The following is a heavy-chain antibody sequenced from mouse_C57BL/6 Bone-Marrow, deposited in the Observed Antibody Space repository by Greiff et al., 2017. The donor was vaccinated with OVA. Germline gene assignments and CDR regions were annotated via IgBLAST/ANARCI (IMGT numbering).Heavy chain of an antibody. CDR1: GFNIKDDY. J-gene: IGHJ3*01. V-gene: IGHV14-4*01. Sequence: EVKLVESGAELVRPGASVKLSCTASGFNIKDDYMHWVKQRPEQGLEWIGWIDPKNGDTEYASKFQGKATITADTSSNTAYLQLSSLTSEDTAVYYRTTRGDLLWFPWFAYWGQGTLVTVSA. CDR3: TTRGDLLWFPWFAY. D-gene: IGHD2-2*01. CDR2: IDPKNGDT.